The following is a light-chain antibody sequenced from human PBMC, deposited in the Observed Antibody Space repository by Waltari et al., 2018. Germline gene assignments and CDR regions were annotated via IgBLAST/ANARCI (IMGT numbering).Light chain of an antibody. CDR2: DVS. J-gene: IGLJ2*01. CDR1: SSDVGGYNY. V-gene: IGLV2-11*01. CDR3: CSYAGSYTFVV. Sequence: QSDLTQPRSVSGSPGPSVTITFTGTSSDVGGYNYVPWYQQHPGKAPNLMINDVSKRPSGVPDRFSGSKSGNTASLTISGLQPEDEADYYCCSYAGSYTFVVFGGGTKLTVL.